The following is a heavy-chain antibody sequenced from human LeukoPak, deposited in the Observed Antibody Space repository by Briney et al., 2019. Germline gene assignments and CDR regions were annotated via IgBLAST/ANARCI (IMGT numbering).Heavy chain of an antibody. V-gene: IGHV1-69*13. CDR3: ARSYDIVVVPAADYYYYYGMDV. Sequence: RRASVKVSCKASGGTFSSYAISWVRQAPGQGLEWMGGIIPIFGTANYAQKLQGRVTITADESTSTAYMELSSLRSENTAVYYCARSYDIVVVPAADYYYYYGMDVWGQGTTVTVSS. D-gene: IGHD2-2*01. CDR2: IIPIFGTA. J-gene: IGHJ6*02. CDR1: GGTFSSYA.